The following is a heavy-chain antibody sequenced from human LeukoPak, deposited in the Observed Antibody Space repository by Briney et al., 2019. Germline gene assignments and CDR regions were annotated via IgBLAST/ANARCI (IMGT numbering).Heavy chain of an antibody. CDR2: IRYDGSYK. D-gene: IGHD4-17*01. V-gene: IGHV3-30*02. CDR1: GFTFSSYG. CDR3: AKQAGSTAYFDY. J-gene: IGHJ4*02. Sequence: GGSLRLSCAASGFTFSSYGMHWVRQAPGKGLEWVAFIRYDGSYKHNADSVKGRFTISRDNSKNTVYLQMNSLRAEDTAVYYRAKQAGSTAYFDYWGQGILVTVSS.